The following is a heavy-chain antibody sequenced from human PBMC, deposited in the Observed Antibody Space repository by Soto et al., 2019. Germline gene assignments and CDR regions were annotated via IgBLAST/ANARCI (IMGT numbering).Heavy chain of an antibody. CDR1: GGSITNYY. CDR2: VYYSGST. Sequence: QVQLQESGPGLVKPSETLSLTCTVSGGSITNYYWSWIRQSPGKGLEWIGYVYYSGSTNYNPSLKSRGTKSLDTSKTQFALRRSAVTAADTAVYYCARHQKGIRSWFDPWGQGTLVTVSS. J-gene: IGHJ5*02. D-gene: IGHD6-13*01. CDR3: ARHQKGIRSWFDP. V-gene: IGHV4-59*08.